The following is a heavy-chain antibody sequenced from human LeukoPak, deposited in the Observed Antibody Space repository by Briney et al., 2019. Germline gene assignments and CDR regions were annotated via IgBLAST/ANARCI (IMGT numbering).Heavy chain of an antibody. CDR1: GFTFSSYA. Sequence: GGSLRLSCAASGFTFSSYAMSWVRQAPGKGLEWVSAISGSGGSTYYADSVKGRFTISRDNSKNTLYLQMNSLRAEDTAVYYCAKDRRKYYYDSSGYYYDRGYWGQGTLVTVSS. CDR2: ISGSGGST. V-gene: IGHV3-23*01. D-gene: IGHD3-22*01. J-gene: IGHJ4*02. CDR3: AKDRRKYYYDSSGYYYDRGY.